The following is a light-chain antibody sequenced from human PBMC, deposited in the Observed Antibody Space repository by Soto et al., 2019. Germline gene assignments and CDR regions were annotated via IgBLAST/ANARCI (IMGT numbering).Light chain of an antibody. Sequence: EIVLTQSPASLSLSPGERATLSCRASQSVDSFLAWYQQKPGRTPRLLIYDTSNRATGIPARFSGSGSGTDFTLTISRLEPEDFAVYYCQHYAMSPPFTFGPGTKVDIK. CDR3: QHYAMSPPFT. CDR2: DTS. J-gene: IGKJ3*01. CDR1: QSVDSF. V-gene: IGKV3-11*01.